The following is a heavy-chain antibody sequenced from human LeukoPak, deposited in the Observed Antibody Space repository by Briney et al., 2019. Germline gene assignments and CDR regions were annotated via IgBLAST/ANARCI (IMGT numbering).Heavy chain of an antibody. CDR1: GGSFSGYY. CDR3: ASSGSGFGELYYYYGMDV. Sequence: PSESLSLTCAVYGGSFSGYYWRWIRQPPGKGLEWVGEINHSGSTNNNPSVKSRLTISVDTSTNQPSLKLSAVPAADTAVYYCASSGSGFGELYYYYGMDVWGQGTTVTVSS. CDR2: INHSGST. D-gene: IGHD3-10*01. V-gene: IGHV4-34*01. J-gene: IGHJ6*02.